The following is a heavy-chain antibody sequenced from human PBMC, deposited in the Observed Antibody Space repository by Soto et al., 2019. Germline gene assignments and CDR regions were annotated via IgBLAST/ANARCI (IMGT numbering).Heavy chain of an antibody. Sequence: QVQLVESGGGVVQPGRSLRLSCAASGFTFSSYGMHWVRQAPGKGLEWVAVISYDGSNKYYADSVKGRFTISRDNSKNTLYLQMNSLRAEDTAVYYCAKDLPGYSYGDDYWGQGTLVTVSS. V-gene: IGHV3-30*18. J-gene: IGHJ4*02. D-gene: IGHD5-18*01. CDR3: AKDLPGYSYGDDY. CDR2: ISYDGSNK. CDR1: GFTFSSYG.